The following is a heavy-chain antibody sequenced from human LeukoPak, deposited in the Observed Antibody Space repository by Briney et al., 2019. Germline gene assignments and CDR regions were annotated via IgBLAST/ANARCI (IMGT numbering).Heavy chain of an antibody. CDR1: GYTFTSYY. CDR2: MNPNSGNT. CDR3: ARKFLGSRGYYFDY. J-gene: IGHJ4*01. Sequence: ASVKVSCKASGYTFTSYYMHWVRQATGQGLEWMGWMNPNSGNTGYAQKLQGRVNMTRNTSISTAYMELSSLRSEDTAVYYCARKFLGSRGYYFDYWGQGTLVTVSS. D-gene: IGHD3-10*01. V-gene: IGHV1-8*02.